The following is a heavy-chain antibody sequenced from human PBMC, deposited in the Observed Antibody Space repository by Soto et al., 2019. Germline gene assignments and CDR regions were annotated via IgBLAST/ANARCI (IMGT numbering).Heavy chain of an antibody. CDR2: VSHSGRP. D-gene: IGHD3-3*01. CDR1: GGSMRCYC. V-gene: IGHV4-59*13. CDR3: ARVAMENYHDMWSGSTSSALDV. J-gene: IGHJ6*02. Sequence: SETRSLTCNVAGGSMRCYCWSWIRQTPGEGLEWIGYVSHSGRPDYSPSLKNRVTISLDMSKNHFALHVNSVDPADTAVYYCARVAMENYHDMWSGSTSSALDVWGQGTTVTVSS.